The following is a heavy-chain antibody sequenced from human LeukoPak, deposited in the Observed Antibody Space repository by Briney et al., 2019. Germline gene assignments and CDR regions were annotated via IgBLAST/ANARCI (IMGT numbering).Heavy chain of an antibody. CDR2: IYTSGST. CDR1: GGSISSGSYH. CDR3: ARARGGGKSVTNWFDP. Sequence: PSETLSLTCTVSGGSISSGSYHWSWIRQPAGKGLEWIGRIYTSGSTNYNPSLKSRVTISVDTSKNQFSLKLSSVTAADTAVYYCARARGGGKSVTNWFDPWGQGTLVTVSS. V-gene: IGHV4-61*02. D-gene: IGHD4-23*01. J-gene: IGHJ5*02.